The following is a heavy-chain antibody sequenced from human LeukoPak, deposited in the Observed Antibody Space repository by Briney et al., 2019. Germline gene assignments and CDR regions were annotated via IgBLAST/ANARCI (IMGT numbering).Heavy chain of an antibody. V-gene: IGHV4-4*02. CDR1: GGSISSSNW. CDR2: ISHNGST. CDR3: ARVTGTTPFDC. D-gene: IGHD1-1*01. Sequence: SGTLSLTCAVSGGSISSSNWWSWVRQPPGKGLEWIGEISHNGSTNYNPSLESRVTISVDKSKNQFSLELSSVTAADTAVYFCARVTGTTPFDCWGQGTLVTVSS. J-gene: IGHJ4*02.